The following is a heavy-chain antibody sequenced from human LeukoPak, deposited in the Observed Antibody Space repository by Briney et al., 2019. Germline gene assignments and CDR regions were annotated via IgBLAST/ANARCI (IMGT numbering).Heavy chain of an antibody. CDR1: GFTFSSYE. J-gene: IGHJ2*01. V-gene: IGHV3-48*03. D-gene: IGHD6-6*01. CDR3: ARWTRVTSSSLWYFDL. CDR2: IHNGGSST. Sequence: GGSPRLSCVASGFTFSSYEMNWVRQAPGEGLEWVSYIHNGGSSTYYADSVKGRFTISRDNGKNSLHLQMNSLRVEDTAVYYCARWTRVTSSSLWYFDLWGRGTLVTVSS.